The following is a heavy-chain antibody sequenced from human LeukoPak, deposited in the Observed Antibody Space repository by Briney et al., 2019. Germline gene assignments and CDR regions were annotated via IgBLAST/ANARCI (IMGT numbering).Heavy chain of an antibody. CDR3: ARSKLIAARRRSEKYNWFDP. CDR1: GYTFTSYD. J-gene: IGHJ5*02. V-gene: IGHV1-8*01. D-gene: IGHD6-6*01. Sequence: ASVKVSCKASGYTFTSYDINWVRQATGQGLEWMGWMNPNSGNTGYAQKFQGRVTMTRNTSISTAYMELSSLRSEDTAVYYCARSKLIAARRRSEKYNWFDPWGQGTLVTVSS. CDR2: MNPNSGNT.